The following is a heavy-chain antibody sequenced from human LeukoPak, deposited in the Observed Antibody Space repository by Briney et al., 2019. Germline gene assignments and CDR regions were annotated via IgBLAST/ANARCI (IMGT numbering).Heavy chain of an antibody. Sequence: SETLSLPCTVSGGSISSSSYYWGWIRQPPGKGLEWIGSIYYSGSTYYNPSLKSRVTISVDTSKNQFSLKLSSVTAADTAVYYCAREDAVVPAAIPFDYWGQGTLVTVSS. CDR1: GGSISSSSYY. CDR3: AREDAVVPAAIPFDY. J-gene: IGHJ4*02. CDR2: IYYSGST. V-gene: IGHV4-39*07. D-gene: IGHD2-2*01.